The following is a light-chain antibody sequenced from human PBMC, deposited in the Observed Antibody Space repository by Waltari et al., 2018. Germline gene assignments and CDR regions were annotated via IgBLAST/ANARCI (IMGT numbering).Light chain of an antibody. V-gene: IGKV1-5*03. CDR2: EAT. CDR3: QRYNSYPIT. J-gene: IGKJ3*01. Sequence: DIQMTQSPSTLSASVGDRVTIICRASQSIGSWLAWYQQKPGKAPKRLIYEATSLESGVPSRFSASGSGTEFTLTISSLQPDDFATYYCQRYNSYPITFGPGTKVDI. CDR1: QSIGSW.